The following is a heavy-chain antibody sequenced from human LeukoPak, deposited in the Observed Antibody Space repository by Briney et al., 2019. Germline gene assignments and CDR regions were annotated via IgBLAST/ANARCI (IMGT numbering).Heavy chain of an antibody. CDR1: GGSISSSSYY. CDR2: IYYSGST. J-gene: IGHJ6*03. V-gene: IGHV4-39*01. Sequence: SETLSLTCTVSGGSISSSSYYWVWIRQPPGKGLEWIGSIYYSGSTYYNPSLKSRVTISVDTSKNQFSLKLSSVTAADTAVYYCARLTESFRYYMDVWGKGTTVTVSS. CDR3: ARLTESFRYYMDV.